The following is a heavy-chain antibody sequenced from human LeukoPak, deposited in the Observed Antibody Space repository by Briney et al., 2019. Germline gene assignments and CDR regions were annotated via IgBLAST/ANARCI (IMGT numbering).Heavy chain of an antibody. Sequence: SETLSLTCTVSGGSITSGSYHWGAIRQSPGKGLEWIGNTYYTGSAYYRPSLQSRVSISVDPSKKEFSLKLTSVTAADTAVYYCARDRDGYAYSFDYWGQGTLVTVSS. V-gene: IGHV4-39*02. CDR1: GGSITSGSYH. D-gene: IGHD5-24*01. J-gene: IGHJ4*02. CDR2: TYYTGSA. CDR3: ARDRDGYAYSFDY.